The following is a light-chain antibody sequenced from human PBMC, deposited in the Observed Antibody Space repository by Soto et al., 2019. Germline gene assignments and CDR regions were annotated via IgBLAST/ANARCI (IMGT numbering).Light chain of an antibody. CDR3: QQRSNWPIT. CDR1: QSVSSY. CDR2: DAS. V-gene: IGKV3-11*01. Sequence: IGLTQSPSTLSLSPGERAILSCRASQSVSSYLAWYQQKPGQAPRLLIYDASNRTTGIPARFSGSGSGTDFTLTISSLEPEDFAVYYCQQRSNWPITFGQGTRLEIK. J-gene: IGKJ5*01.